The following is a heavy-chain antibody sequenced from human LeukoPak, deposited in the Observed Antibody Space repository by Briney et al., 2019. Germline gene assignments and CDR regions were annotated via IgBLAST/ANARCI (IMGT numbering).Heavy chain of an antibody. V-gene: IGHV3-30*02. CDR1: GFTFGSYG. CDR3: AKDSGYDGGPLDY. Sequence: GGSLRLSCAASGFTFGSYGMHWVRQAPGKGLEWVAFIRYDGSNKYYADSVKGRFTISRDNSKNTLYLQMNSLRAEDTAVYYCAKDSGYDGGPLDYWGQGTLVTVSS. D-gene: IGHD5-12*01. CDR2: IRYDGSNK. J-gene: IGHJ4*02.